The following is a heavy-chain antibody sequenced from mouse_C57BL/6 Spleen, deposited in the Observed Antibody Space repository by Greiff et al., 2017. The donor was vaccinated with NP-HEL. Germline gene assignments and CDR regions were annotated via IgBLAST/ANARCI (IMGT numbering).Heavy chain of an antibody. V-gene: IGHV1-74*01. CDR3: AIRVYYSSSFHYAMDD. CDR1: GYTFTSYW. Sequence: VQLQQPGAELVKPGASVKVSCKASGYTFTSYWMHWVKQRPGQGLEWIGRIHPSDSDTNYNQQFKGKATFTVDKSSSTAYIQLSSLTSEDSAVYYCAIRVYYSSSFHYAMDDWGQGTSVTVSS. CDR2: IHPSDSDT. D-gene: IGHD1-1*01. J-gene: IGHJ4*01.